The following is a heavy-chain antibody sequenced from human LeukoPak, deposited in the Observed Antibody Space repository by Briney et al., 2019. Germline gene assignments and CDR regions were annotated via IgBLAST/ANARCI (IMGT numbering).Heavy chain of an antibody. V-gene: IGHV4-59*01. J-gene: IGHJ3*02. Sequence: SETLSLTGTVSGSPIRSYYWSWIRQPPGKGLEWIGYIYYSGSTNYNPSLKSRVTISVDTSKNQFSLKLSSVTAADTAVYYCARHQFDSSGSHHDAFDIWGQGAMVTVSS. CDR3: ARHQFDSSGSHHDAFDI. CDR2: IYYSGST. CDR1: GSPIRSYY. D-gene: IGHD3-22*01.